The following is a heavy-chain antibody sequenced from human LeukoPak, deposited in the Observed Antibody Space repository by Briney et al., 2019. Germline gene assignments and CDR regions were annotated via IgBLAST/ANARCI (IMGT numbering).Heavy chain of an antibody. J-gene: IGHJ4*02. CDR1: GGTFSSYA. CDR3: AREGGDYYDSSGYYFDY. Sequence: GSSVKVSCKASGGTFSSYAISWVRQAPGQGLEWMGWISAYNGNTNYAQKLQGRVTMTTDTSTSTAYMELRSLRSDDTAVYYCAREGGDYYDSSGYYFDYWGQGTLVTVSS. CDR2: ISAYNGNT. V-gene: IGHV1-18*01. D-gene: IGHD3-22*01.